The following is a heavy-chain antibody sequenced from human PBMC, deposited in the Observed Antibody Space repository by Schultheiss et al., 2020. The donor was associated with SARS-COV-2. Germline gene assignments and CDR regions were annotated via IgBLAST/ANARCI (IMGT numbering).Heavy chain of an antibody. V-gene: IGHV3-7*01. J-gene: IGHJ6*02. Sequence: GGSLRLSCAASGFTFSSYEMNWVRQAPGKGLEWVANIKQDGSEKYYVDSVKGRFTISRDNAKNSLYLQMNSLRAEDTAVYYCARLTGYYYYYGMDVWGQGTTVTVSS. CDR3: ARLTGYYYYYGMDV. CDR2: IKQDGSEK. D-gene: IGHD3-10*01. CDR1: GFTFSSYE.